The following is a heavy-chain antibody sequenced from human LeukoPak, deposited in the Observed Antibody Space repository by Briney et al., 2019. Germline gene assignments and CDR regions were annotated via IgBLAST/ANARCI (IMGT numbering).Heavy chain of an antibody. CDR1: GFTVSGSY. J-gene: IGHJ3*01. Sequence: PGGSLRLSYAASGFTVSGSYMSWIRQTPGKGLEWVSILYSVGTIYYADSVKGRFTISRDNSKNTLYLQMNSLRVEDAAVYYCARLVVDSHAFDVWGQGTMVTVSS. V-gene: IGHV3-53*01. CDR3: ARLVVDSHAFDV. CDR2: LYSVGTI. D-gene: IGHD6-19*01.